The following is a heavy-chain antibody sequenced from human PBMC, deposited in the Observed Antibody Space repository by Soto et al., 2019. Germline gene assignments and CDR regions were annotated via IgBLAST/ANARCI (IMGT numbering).Heavy chain of an antibody. D-gene: IGHD3-10*01. CDR1: GGYISSRGYY. J-gene: IGHJ3*02. CDR2: IYYSGST. Sequence: SETLSHTCTVSGGYISSRGYYWSWIRQHPGKGLEWIGYIYYSGSTYYNPSLKSRVTISIDTSKNQFSLKLSSVTAADTAVYYCARELLLWFGTPGAFDIWGQGTMVTVSS. V-gene: IGHV4-31*03. CDR3: ARELLLWFGTPGAFDI.